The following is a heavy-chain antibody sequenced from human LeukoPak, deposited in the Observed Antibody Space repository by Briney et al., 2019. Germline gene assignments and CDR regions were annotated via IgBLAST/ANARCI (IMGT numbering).Heavy chain of an antibody. CDR1: GLPLSSYW. Sequence: GGPLRLFCGASGLPLSSYWMSWVRQAPGKGVEWVANIKQDGCEKYYVASVKGRFTISRDNAKNSLYLQMNGLRAEDTAVYYCARDAHACGGDCYSPSDYWGQGTLVTVSS. V-gene: IGHV3-7*01. J-gene: IGHJ4*02. D-gene: IGHD2-21*02. CDR3: ARDAHACGGDCYSPSDY. CDR2: IKQDGCEK.